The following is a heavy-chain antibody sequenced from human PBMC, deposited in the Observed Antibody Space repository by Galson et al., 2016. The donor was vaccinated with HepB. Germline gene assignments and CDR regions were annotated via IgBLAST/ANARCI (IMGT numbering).Heavy chain of an antibody. D-gene: IGHD4-17*01. J-gene: IGHJ6*03. Sequence: ETLSLPCAVYGGSFSGYYWSWIRQPPGKGLEWIGEINHSGSTNYNPSPKSRATISVDTSKNQFSLKLSSVTAADTAVYYCARGDNPDYGDYASAYYYMDVWGKGTTVTVSS. CDR1: GGSFSGYY. CDR3: ARGDNPDYGDYASAYYYMDV. CDR2: INHSGST. V-gene: IGHV4-34*01.